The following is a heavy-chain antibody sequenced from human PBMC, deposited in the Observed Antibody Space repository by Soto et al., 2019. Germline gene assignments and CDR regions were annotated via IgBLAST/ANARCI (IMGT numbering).Heavy chain of an antibody. CDR2: IVPTVDTS. V-gene: IGHV1-69*14. CDR1: GATFSSYA. Sequence: QVQLVQSGAEVRQPASSVKVSCKTSGATFSSYAISWVRQAPGQGLEWMGGIVPTVDTSTYAQKFQGIVTITADKFTNTVYMELRSLRSDDTAVYYCVRVVAIPGYPDNWCQGTLVTVSS. J-gene: IGHJ4*02. D-gene: IGHD5-12*01. CDR3: VRVVAIPGYPDN.